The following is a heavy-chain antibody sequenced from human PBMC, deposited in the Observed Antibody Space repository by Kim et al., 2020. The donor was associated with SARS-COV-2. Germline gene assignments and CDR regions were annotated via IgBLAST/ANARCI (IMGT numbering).Heavy chain of an antibody. J-gene: IGHJ6*02. V-gene: IGHV3-11*01. CDR2: MSSDDYAI. CDR3: VRDQARGWDYRYIYYGMDI. CDR1: GFSFRDYY. D-gene: IGHD4-4*01. Sequence: GGSLRLSCAASGFSFRDYYMFWIRQVPGKGLEWVSYMSSDDYAIYYADSVKGRFTISRDNAKNLLYLQMDSLRAEDTAVYYCVRDQARGWDYRYIYYGMDIWGQGTTVTVSS.